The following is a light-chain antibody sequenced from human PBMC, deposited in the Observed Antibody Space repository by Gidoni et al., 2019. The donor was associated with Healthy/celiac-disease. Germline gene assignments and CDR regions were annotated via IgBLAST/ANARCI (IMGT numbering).Light chain of an antibody. V-gene: IGKV3D-15*01. Sequence: EIVMTQSPATLSVSPGESATLSCRASQSVSINLAWYQQKPGQAPRLLIYGASTRATGIPARFSGSGSGTEFTLTISSLQSEDFAVYYCQQYNNWPGTFGQGTKVEIK. CDR1: QSVSIN. J-gene: IGKJ1*01. CDR3: QQYNNWPGT. CDR2: GAS.